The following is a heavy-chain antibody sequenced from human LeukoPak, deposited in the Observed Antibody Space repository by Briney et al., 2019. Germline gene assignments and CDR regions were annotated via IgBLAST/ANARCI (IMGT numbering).Heavy chain of an antibody. Sequence: SQTLSLTCTVSGGSISSGGYYWSWIRQHPGKGLEWIGYIYYSGSTNYNPSLKSRVTISVDTSKNQFSLKLSSVTAADTAVYYCARGGLGDYYYYYGMDVWGQGTTVTVSS. D-gene: IGHD3-10*01. CDR2: IYYSGST. J-gene: IGHJ6*02. V-gene: IGHV4-31*03. CDR1: GGSISSGGYY. CDR3: ARGGLGDYYYYYGMDV.